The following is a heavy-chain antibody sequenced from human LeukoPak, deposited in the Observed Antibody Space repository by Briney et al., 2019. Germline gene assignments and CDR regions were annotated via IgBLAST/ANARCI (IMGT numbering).Heavy chain of an antibody. V-gene: IGHV3-30*04. CDR2: ISYDGSNK. CDR3: ARDRGVVGPTTPDY. Sequence: GGSLRLSCAASGFTFSSYAMHWVRQAPGKGLEWVAVISYDGSNKYYADSVKGRFTISRDNSKNTLYLQMNSLRAEDTAVYYCARDRGVVGPTTPDYWGQGTLVTVSS. J-gene: IGHJ4*02. D-gene: IGHD1-26*01. CDR1: GFTFSSYA.